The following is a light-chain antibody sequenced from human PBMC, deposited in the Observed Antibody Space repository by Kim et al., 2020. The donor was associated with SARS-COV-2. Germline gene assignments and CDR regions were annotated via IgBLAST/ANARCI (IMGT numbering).Light chain of an antibody. V-gene: IGLV3-1*01. CDR3: QAWDSTTVI. CDR2: HDN. J-gene: IGLJ2*01. CDR1: NLGDKY. Sequence: SVSPGQTAPITCSGDNLGDKYVCWYQQKPGQSPVVVLYHDNKRPSGIAERISGSNSGNTATLTISGTQSVDEADYYCQAWDSTTVIFGGGTQLTVL.